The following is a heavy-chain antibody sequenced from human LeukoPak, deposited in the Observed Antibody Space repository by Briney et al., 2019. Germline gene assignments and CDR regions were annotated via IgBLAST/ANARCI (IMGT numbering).Heavy chain of an antibody. V-gene: IGHV3-48*04. Sequence: GGSLRLSCAASGFTFSSYSMNWVRQAPGKGLEWVSYISSGSGTINYADSVKGRFTISRDNTKNSLFLQMNSLRAEDTAVYYCAKPYCSGGSCYWFSAFDYWGQGTLATVSS. D-gene: IGHD2-15*01. J-gene: IGHJ4*02. CDR3: AKPYCSGGSCYWFSAFDY. CDR1: GFTFSSYS. CDR2: ISSGSGTI.